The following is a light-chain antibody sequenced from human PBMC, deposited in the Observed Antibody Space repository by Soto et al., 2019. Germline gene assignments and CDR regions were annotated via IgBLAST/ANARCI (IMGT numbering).Light chain of an antibody. CDR2: GAS. Sequence: EIVLTQSPGTLSLSPGERATLSCRASQSVSSSFLAWYQQKHGQAPRLLIYGASSRATGLPDRFSGSGSGTDFSLTISRLEPEDVAVYYCQQYGSSPRTFGGGTKVEIK. J-gene: IGKJ4*01. CDR3: QQYGSSPRT. V-gene: IGKV3-20*01. CDR1: QSVSSSF.